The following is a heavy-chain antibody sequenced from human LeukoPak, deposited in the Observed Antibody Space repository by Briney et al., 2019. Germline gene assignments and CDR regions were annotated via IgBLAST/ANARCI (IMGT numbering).Heavy chain of an antibody. Sequence: GGSLRLSCAASGFTFSSYWMSWVRQAPGKGLEWVSNIKQDGSEKYYVDSVKGRFTISRDNAKNSLYLQMNSLRAEDTAVYYCARGAFGSYCSGGSCYHDLDYWGQGTLVTVSS. CDR3: ARGAFGSYCSGGSCYHDLDY. V-gene: IGHV3-7*01. J-gene: IGHJ4*02. D-gene: IGHD2-15*01. CDR2: IKQDGSEK. CDR1: GFTFSSYW.